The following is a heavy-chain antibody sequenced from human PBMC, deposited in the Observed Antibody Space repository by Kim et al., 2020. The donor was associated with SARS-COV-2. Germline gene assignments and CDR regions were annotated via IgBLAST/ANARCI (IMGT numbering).Heavy chain of an antibody. CDR1: GFTFSPYD. V-gene: IGHV3-21*01. Sequence: GGSLRLSCAASGFTFSPYDMNWVRQAPGKGLEWVSSISGTSSHIYYANSVRGRFVVSRDNAKTSLYLQMSNLRAEDTAVYYCARRSPPARYNGMDVWGQGTTVTVSS. D-gene: IGHD5-12*01. CDR3: ARRSPPARYNGMDV. CDR2: ISGTSSHI. J-gene: IGHJ6*02.